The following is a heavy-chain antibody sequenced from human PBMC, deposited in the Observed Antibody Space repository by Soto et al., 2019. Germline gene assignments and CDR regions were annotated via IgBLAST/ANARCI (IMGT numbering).Heavy chain of an antibody. D-gene: IGHD6-19*01. J-gene: IGHJ4*02. V-gene: IGHV3-23*01. CDR2: ISGSDGST. Sequence: EVQLLESGGGLVQPGGSLRLSCAASGFTFSSYAMSWVRQAPGKGLEWVSTISGSDGSTYYADSVKGRFTISRDNSKNTLYLQMNSLRAEDTAVYYCAKDYSSGWYYFDYWGQGTLVTVSS. CDR3: AKDYSSGWYYFDY. CDR1: GFTFSSYA.